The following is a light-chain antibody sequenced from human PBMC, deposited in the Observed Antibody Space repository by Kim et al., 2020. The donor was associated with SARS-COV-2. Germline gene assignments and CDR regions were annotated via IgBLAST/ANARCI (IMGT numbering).Light chain of an antibody. CDR3: QTWGTGTWV. CDR2: INSDGRH. CDR1: SGHNDDA. J-gene: IGLJ3*02. V-gene: IGLV4-69*02. Sequence: QLVLTQSPYASASPGSSVKLTCTLSSGHNDDAISWHQQHPEKGPRYLMMINSDGRHIKGDGIPDRFSGSSSGAERYLTISRLQSEDEADYYCQTWGTGTWVFGGGTKVTVL.